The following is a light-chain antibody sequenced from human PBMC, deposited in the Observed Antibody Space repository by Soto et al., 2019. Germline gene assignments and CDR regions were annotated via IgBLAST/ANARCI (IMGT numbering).Light chain of an antibody. Sequence: QSALTQPPAASGSPGQSVTISCTGTSSDVGGYNYVSWYQQHPGKAPKLMIYEVSKRPSGVPDRFSGSKSGHTASLTVSGLQAEDEADYYCSSYAGSNNPSYVCGTGTQLTVL. CDR2: EVS. J-gene: IGLJ1*01. CDR1: SSDVGGYNY. CDR3: SSYAGSNNPSYV. V-gene: IGLV2-8*01.